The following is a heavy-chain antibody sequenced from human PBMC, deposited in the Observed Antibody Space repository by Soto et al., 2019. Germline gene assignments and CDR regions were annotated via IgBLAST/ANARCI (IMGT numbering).Heavy chain of an antibody. CDR3: ARRYGGNFDD. J-gene: IGHJ4*02. CDR2: IYYSGST. CDR1: GGSISSYY. Sequence: QVQLQESGTGLVKPSETLSLTCTVSGGSISSYYWSWIRQPPGKGLEWIGYIYYSGSTNYNPSLKSRVTISVDTSKNQFSLKLSSVTAADTAVYYCARRYGGNFDDWGQGTLVTVSS. D-gene: IGHD1-26*01. V-gene: IGHV4-59*01.